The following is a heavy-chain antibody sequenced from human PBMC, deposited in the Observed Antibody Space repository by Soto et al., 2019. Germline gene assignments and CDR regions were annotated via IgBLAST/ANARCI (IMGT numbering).Heavy chain of an antibody. V-gene: IGHV3-49*04. J-gene: IGHJ5*02. CDR2: IRSIRYGATT. Sequence: GGSLRLSCATSGFTFRDHGMSWVRQAPGKGLDWVGFIRSIRYGATTEYAASVKGRFFISRDDSKSIASLQMLNLETEDTAVYYCTRAPLRCSGGSCYSADAWGQGILVTVSS. D-gene: IGHD2-15*01. CDR1: GFTFRDHG. CDR3: TRAPLRCSGGSCYSADA.